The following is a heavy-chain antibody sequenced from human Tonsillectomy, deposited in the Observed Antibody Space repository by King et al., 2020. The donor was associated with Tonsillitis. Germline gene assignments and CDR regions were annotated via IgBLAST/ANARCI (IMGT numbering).Heavy chain of an antibody. D-gene: IGHD1-7*01. J-gene: IGHJ4*02. Sequence: VQLVESGGGLVQPGGSLRLACAASGFTFSNYWMGWVGPAPGMGLDCVSNIKRDGSYKPYVDSVKGRFTISRGNSKNALLLQMNSLRAEDTAVYYCTRDSLAGTRDQSRYWGQGTLVTVSS. CDR3: TRDSLAGTRDQSRY. V-gene: IGHV3-7*01. CDR2: IKRDGSYK. CDR1: GFTFSNYW.